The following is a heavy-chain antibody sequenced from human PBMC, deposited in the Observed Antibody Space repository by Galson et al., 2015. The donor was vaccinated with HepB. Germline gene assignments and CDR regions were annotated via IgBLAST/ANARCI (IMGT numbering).Heavy chain of an antibody. Sequence: SLRLSCAASGFIFSSYGMQWVRQAPGKGLEWVAHIWYDGTYKHSADSVKGRFTISRDDSKNTLYLQMTSLKTEDTAVYFCTAQKLGRGAFDIWGQGTMVTVSS. CDR1: GFIFSSYG. CDR2: IWYDGTYK. D-gene: IGHD7-27*01. J-gene: IGHJ3*02. V-gene: IGHV3-33*01. CDR3: TAQKLGRGAFDI.